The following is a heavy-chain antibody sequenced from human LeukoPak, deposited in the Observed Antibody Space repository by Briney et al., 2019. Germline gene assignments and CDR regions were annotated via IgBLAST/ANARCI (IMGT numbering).Heavy chain of an antibody. J-gene: IGHJ4*02. Sequence: GGSLRLSCAASGFTVSSNYVGWVRQAPGKGLEWVSTINRSGGSTYYADSVKGRFTISRDNSRNTLYLQVNSLRAEDTALYYCASDTYYSDSSGYHHFDYWGQGTLVTVSS. CDR1: GFTVSSNY. CDR2: INRSGGST. V-gene: IGHV3-23*01. D-gene: IGHD3-22*01. CDR3: ASDTYYSDSSGYHHFDY.